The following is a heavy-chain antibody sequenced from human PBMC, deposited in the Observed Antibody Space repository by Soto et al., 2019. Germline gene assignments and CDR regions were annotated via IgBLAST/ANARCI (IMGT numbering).Heavy chain of an antibody. CDR3: GKMEPGVAATHLYYFAY. Sequence: EVQLLESGGGLVQPGGSLRLSCAASGFTFSSYAMSWVRQAPGKGLEWVSAISGSGGSTYYADSVKGRFTISRDNSKNTLYLKMNSRRPKNRALYTCGKMEPGVAATHLYYFAYGGREPLVTVSP. J-gene: IGHJ4*02. CDR1: GFTFSSYA. D-gene: IGHD2-15*01. V-gene: IGHV3-23*01. CDR2: ISGSGGST.